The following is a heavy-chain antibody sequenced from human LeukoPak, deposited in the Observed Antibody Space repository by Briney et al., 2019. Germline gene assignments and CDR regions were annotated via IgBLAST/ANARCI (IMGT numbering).Heavy chain of an antibody. Sequence: ASVKVSCKASGYTFTSYGISWVRQAPGQGLEWMGWINPNSGGTNYAQKFQGRVTMTRDTSISTAYMELSRLRSDDTAVYYCARGSSSWYDAGKDAFDIWGQGTMVTVSS. CDR2: INPNSGGT. D-gene: IGHD6-13*01. J-gene: IGHJ3*02. CDR3: ARGSSSWYDAGKDAFDI. V-gene: IGHV1-2*02. CDR1: GYTFTSYG.